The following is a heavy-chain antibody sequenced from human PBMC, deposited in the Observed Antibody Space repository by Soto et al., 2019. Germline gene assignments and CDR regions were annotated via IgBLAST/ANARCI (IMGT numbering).Heavy chain of an antibody. V-gene: IGHV3-23*01. Sequence: SLRLSCAASGFTFRTYAMTWARQAPGKGLEWVSAISGSGDRTYYPDSVKGRFTISRDNSMDTLYLQMTSLRAEDTAVYCCAKDEDIVVVPAALDYWGRGTLVT. J-gene: IGHJ4*02. CDR1: GFTFRTYA. D-gene: IGHD2-2*01. CDR2: ISGSGDRT. CDR3: AKDEDIVVVPAALDY.